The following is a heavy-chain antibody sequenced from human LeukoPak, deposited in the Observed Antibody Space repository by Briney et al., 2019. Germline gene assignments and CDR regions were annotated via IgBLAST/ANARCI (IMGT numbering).Heavy chain of an antibody. CDR3: TLNSGSGSYADFFYYMDV. D-gene: IGHD3-10*01. CDR2: IGTKPHNYAT. V-gene: IGHV3-73*01. CDR1: GFTFSGSG. J-gene: IGHJ6*03. Sequence: GGSLRLSCAASGFTFSGSGIHWVRQASGKGLEWDGRIGTKPHNYATSYAASVNGRFTISRDDSKNMAYLQMNSLKTEDTAMYYCTLNSGSGSYADFFYYMDVWGKGTTVTISS.